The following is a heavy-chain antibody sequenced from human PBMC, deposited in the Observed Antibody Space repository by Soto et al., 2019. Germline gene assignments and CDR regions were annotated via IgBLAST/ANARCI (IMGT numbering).Heavy chain of an antibody. V-gene: IGHV3-23*01. CDR1: GFTFSSYA. Sequence: VGSLRLSCVGSGFTFSSYAMSWVRQAPGKGLEWVSAISGSGGSTYYADSVKGRFTISRDNSKNTLYLQMNSLRAEDTAVYYCAKSRDGYNRYYYYGMDVWGQGTTVTVSS. CDR2: ISGSGGST. D-gene: IGHD5-12*01. CDR3: AKSRDGYNRYYYYGMDV. J-gene: IGHJ6*02.